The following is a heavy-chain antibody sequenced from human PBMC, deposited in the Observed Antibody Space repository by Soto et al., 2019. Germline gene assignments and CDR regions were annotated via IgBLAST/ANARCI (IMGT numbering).Heavy chain of an antibody. Sequence: LRLSCAASGFTFSDYYMSWIRQAPGKGLEWVSYISSSGSTIYYADSVKGRFTISRDNAKNSLYLQMNSLRAEDTAVYYCARGYSSGWYYFDYWGQGTLVTVSS. CDR3: ARGYSSGWYYFDY. V-gene: IGHV3-11*01. D-gene: IGHD6-19*01. J-gene: IGHJ4*02. CDR1: GFTFSDYY. CDR2: ISSSGSTI.